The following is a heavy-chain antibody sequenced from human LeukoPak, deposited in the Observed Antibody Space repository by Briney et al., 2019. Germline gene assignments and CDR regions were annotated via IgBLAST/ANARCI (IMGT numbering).Heavy chain of an antibody. CDR2: IYYTGNT. CDR3: ARDGASSGWYGIWVY. J-gene: IGHJ4*02. Sequence: PSETLSLTCSVSGDSITGYYWGWIRQPPGKGLEWIGNIYYTGNTYYNSSLKSRVTISLDTSKNQFSLKLSSVTAADTAVYYCARDGASSGWYGIWVYWGQGTLVTVSS. CDR1: GDSITGYY. D-gene: IGHD6-19*01. V-gene: IGHV4-39*07.